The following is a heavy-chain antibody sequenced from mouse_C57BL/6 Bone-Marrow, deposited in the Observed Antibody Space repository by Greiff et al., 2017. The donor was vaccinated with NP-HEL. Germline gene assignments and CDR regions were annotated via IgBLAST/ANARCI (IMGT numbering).Heavy chain of an antibody. J-gene: IGHJ4*01. V-gene: IGHV5-12*01. D-gene: IGHD3-2*02. Sequence: EVMLVESGGGLVQPGGSLKLSCAASGFTFSDYYMYWVRQTPEKRLEWVAYISNGGGSTYYPDTVKGRFTISRDNAKNTLYLQMSRLKSEDTAMYYCARSSSGYHYYAMDYWGQGTSVTVSS. CDR1: GFTFSDYY. CDR3: ARSSSGYHYYAMDY. CDR2: ISNGGGST.